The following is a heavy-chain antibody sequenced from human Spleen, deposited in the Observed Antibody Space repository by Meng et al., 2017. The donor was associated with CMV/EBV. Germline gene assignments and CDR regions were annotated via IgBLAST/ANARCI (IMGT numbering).Heavy chain of an antibody. CDR1: GFTFSTHA. CDR3: AKAFYGDYSHTFDY. Sequence: ASGFTFSTHAMSGVRQAPGKGLEWVSDTSGSGNNTYYADSVKGRFTISRDNSKNTLYLQMNSLRAEDTAVYYCAKAFYGDYSHTFDYWGQGTLVTVSS. D-gene: IGHD4-17*01. CDR2: TSGSGNNT. J-gene: IGHJ4*02. V-gene: IGHV3-23*01.